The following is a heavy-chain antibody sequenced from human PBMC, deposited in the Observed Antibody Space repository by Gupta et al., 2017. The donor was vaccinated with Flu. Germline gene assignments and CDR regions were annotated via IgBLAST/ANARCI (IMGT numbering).Heavy chain of an antibody. CDR2: IYSDDET. CDR3: GTASAVTGNIPFDY. J-gene: IGHJ4*02. D-gene: IGHD2-21*02. CDR1: GLGVRGDI. Sequence: EVGLVDSGGGLVQPGGSLSFSCAASGLGVRGDIIYWVRQAPGKGLEWVAFIYSDDETFYRDSVKGRFDISRHNSENMVWLQMNDLRPDDTAVYYCGTASAVTGNIPFDYWGQGTLVTVSS. V-gene: IGHV3-53*04.